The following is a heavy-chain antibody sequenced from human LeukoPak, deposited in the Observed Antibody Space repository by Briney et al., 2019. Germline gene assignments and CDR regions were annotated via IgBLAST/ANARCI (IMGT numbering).Heavy chain of an antibody. CDR3: ARDVYITMIVVATGNHDAFDI. D-gene: IGHD3-22*01. CDR2: ISAYNGNT. V-gene: IGHV1-18*01. Sequence: ASVKVSCKASGYTFTSYGISWVRQAPGQGLEWMGWISAYNGNTNYAQKLQGRVTMTTDTSTSTAYMELRSLRSDDTAVYYCARDVYITMIVVATGNHDAFDIWGQGTMVTVSS. J-gene: IGHJ3*02. CDR1: GYTFTSYG.